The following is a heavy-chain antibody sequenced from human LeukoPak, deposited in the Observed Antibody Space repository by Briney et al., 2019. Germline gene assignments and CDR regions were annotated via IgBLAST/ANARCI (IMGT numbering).Heavy chain of an antibody. V-gene: IGHV4-39*07. CDR3: ARVGVVVPAAMVYFDY. D-gene: IGHD2-2*01. J-gene: IGHJ4*02. Sequence: PSETQSLTCTLSGGSISSRSYFWGWIRQPPGKGLEWIGSIYYSGSTYYNPSLKSRVTISVDTSKNQFSLKLSSVTAADTAVYYCARVGVVVPAAMVYFDYWGQGTLVTVSS. CDR1: GGSISSRSYF. CDR2: IYYSGST.